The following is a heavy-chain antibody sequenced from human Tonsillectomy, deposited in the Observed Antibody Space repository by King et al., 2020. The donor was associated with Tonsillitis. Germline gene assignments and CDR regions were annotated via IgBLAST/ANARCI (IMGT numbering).Heavy chain of an antibody. CDR3: ARDTHKYSITWSYAFHI. D-gene: IGHD6-13*01. V-gene: IGHV3-30*04. Sequence: VQLVESGGGVVQPGRSLRLSCAASRFLFNSYAIHWVRQAPGKGLEWVTVISHDGLKEYYADSVKGRFTISRDNFKNTLYLQMNSLRAEDTAIYYCARDTHKYSITWSYAFHIWGQGTLVTVSS. CDR1: RFLFNSYA. CDR2: ISHDGLKE. J-gene: IGHJ3*02.